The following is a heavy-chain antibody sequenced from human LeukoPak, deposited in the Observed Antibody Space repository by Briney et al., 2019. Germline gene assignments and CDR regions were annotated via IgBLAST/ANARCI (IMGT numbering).Heavy chain of an antibody. CDR3: ARQGGGIAVAGPLNWFDP. J-gene: IGHJ5*02. CDR1: GGSISSSSYY. Sequence: PSETLSLTCTVSGGSISSSSYYWGWIRQPPGKGLEWIGSIYYSGSTYYNPSLKSRVTISVDTSKNQFSLKLSSVTAADTAVYYCARQGGGIAVAGPLNWFDPWGQGTLVTVSP. CDR2: IYYSGST. V-gene: IGHV4-39*01. D-gene: IGHD6-19*01.